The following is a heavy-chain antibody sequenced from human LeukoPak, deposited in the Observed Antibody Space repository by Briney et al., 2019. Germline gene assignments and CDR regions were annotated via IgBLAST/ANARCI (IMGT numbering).Heavy chain of an antibody. D-gene: IGHD3-10*01. CDR1: GFTFSSYW. Sequence: SGGSLRLSCAASGFTFSSYWMHWVRQAPGKGLVWVSRINSDGSSTIYADSVKGRFTISRDNAKNTLYLQMNSLRAEDTAVYYCARGRITTVQGVIITSYYFDYWGQGTLVTVSS. CDR3: ARGRITTVQGVIITSYYFDY. J-gene: IGHJ4*02. CDR2: INSDGSST. V-gene: IGHV3-74*01.